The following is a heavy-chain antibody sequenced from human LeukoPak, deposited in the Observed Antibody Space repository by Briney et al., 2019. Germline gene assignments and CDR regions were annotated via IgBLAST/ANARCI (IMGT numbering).Heavy chain of an antibody. V-gene: IGHV1-69*13. CDR2: IIPIFGTA. J-gene: IGHJ4*02. Sequence: PVKVSCKASGGTFSSYAISWVRQAPGQGLEWMGGIIPIFGTANYAQKFQGRVTITADESTSTAYMELSSLRSEDTAVYYCARDHLAYYDSSGYCPFDYWGQGTLVTVSS. CDR3: ARDHLAYYDSSGYCPFDY. D-gene: IGHD3-22*01. CDR1: GGTFSSYA.